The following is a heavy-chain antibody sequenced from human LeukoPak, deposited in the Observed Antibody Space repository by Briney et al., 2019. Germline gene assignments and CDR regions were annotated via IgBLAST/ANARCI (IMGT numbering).Heavy chain of an antibody. J-gene: IGHJ4*02. Sequence: GGSLRLSCAASGFTFSDYYMSWIRQAPGKGLEWVSYISSSGSTIYYADSVKGRFTISRDNSKNTLYLQMNSLRVEDTAVYYCAKHLWRDLLWFGEGYYFGYWGQGTLVTVSS. CDR1: GFTFSDYY. CDR2: ISSSGSTI. CDR3: AKHLWRDLLWFGEGYYFGY. V-gene: IGHV3-11*01. D-gene: IGHD3-10*01.